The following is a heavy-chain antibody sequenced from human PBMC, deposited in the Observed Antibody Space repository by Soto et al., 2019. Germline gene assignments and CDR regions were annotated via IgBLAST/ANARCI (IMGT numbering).Heavy chain of an antibody. CDR2: INAGNGNT. J-gene: IGHJ4*02. V-gene: IGHV1-3*01. CDR1: GYTFTSYA. Sequence: ASVTVSCKASGYTFTSYAMHWVRQAPGQRLEWMGWINAGNGNTKYSQKFQGRVTITRDTSASTAYMELRSLRSDDTAVYYCARDLHGDPYYWGQGTLVTVSS. CDR3: ARDLHGDPYY. D-gene: IGHD4-17*01.